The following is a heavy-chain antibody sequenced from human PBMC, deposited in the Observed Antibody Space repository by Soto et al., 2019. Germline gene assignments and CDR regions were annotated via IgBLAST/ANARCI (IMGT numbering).Heavy chain of an antibody. V-gene: IGHV1-18*01. CDR3: ARDDKGYCSGGSCPYYFDY. CDR2: ISAYNGNT. D-gene: IGHD2-15*01. Sequence: ASVKVSCKASGYTFTSYGISWVRQAPGQGLEWMGWISAYNGNTNYAQKLQGRVTMTTDTSTSTAYMELRSLRSDDTAVYYCARDDKGYCSGGSCPYYFDYWGQGTLVTVSS. J-gene: IGHJ4*02. CDR1: GYTFTSYG.